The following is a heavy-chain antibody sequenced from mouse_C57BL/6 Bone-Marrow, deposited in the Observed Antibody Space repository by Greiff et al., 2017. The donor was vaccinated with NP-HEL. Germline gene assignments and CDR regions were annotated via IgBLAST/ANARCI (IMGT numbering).Heavy chain of an antibody. CDR3: ARSGRLPGYFDY. CDR2: IYIGNGYT. V-gene: IGHV1-58*01. J-gene: IGHJ2*01. CDR1: GYTSTSYG. Sequence: VHVKQSGAELVRPGSSVTMSCKTSGYTSTSYGINWVKQRPGQGLEWIGYIYIGNGYTEYNEKFKGKATLTSDTSSSTDYMQLSSLTSEDSAIYFCARSGRLPGYFDYWGQGTTLTVSS. D-gene: IGHD2-2*01.